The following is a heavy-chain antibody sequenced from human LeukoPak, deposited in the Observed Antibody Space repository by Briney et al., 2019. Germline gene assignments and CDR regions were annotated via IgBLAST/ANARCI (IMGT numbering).Heavy chain of an antibody. CDR1: GGSISSYY. CDR2: IYYSGST. CDR3: ARHMIAARTFDY. Sequence: PSETLSLTCTVSGGSISSYYWSWIRQPPGKGLEWIGYIYYSGSTNYNPSLKSRVTISVDTSKNQFSLKLGSVTAADTAVYYCARHMIAARTFDYWGQGTLVTVSS. V-gene: IGHV4-59*08. D-gene: IGHD3-22*01. J-gene: IGHJ4*02.